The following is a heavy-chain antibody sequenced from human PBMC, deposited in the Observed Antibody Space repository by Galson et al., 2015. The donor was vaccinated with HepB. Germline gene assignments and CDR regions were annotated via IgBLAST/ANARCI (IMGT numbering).Heavy chain of an antibody. CDR1: GFTFSSYS. CDR2: ISSSSSYI. CDR3: ARDLSGLGYSYGSPFDY. V-gene: IGHV3-21*01. J-gene: IGHJ4*02. Sequence: SLRLSCAASGFTFSSYSMNWVRQAPGKGLEWVSSISSSSSYIYYADSMKGRFIISRDNAKNSLYLQMNSLRAEDTAVYYCARDLSGLGYSYGSPFDYWGQGTLVTVSS. D-gene: IGHD5-18*01.